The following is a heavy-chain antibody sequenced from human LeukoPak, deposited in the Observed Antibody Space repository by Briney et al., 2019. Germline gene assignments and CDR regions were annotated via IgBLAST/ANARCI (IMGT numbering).Heavy chain of an antibody. J-gene: IGHJ4*02. Sequence: SETLSLTCAVYGGSFSGYYWSWIRQPPGKGLGWIGEINHSGSTNYNPSLKSRVTISVDTSKNQFSLKLSSVTAADTAVYYCARDTYDGAVDYWGQGTLVTVSS. CDR3: ARDTYDGAVDY. D-gene: IGHD3-22*01. V-gene: IGHV4-34*01. CDR2: INHSGST. CDR1: GGSFSGYY.